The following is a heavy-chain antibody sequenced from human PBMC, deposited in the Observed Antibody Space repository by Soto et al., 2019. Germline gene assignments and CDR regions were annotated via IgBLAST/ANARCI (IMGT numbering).Heavy chain of an antibody. CDR1: GFTFSSYG. CDR2: ISYDGSNK. J-gene: IGHJ4*02. V-gene: IGHV3-30*18. Sequence: GGSLRLSCAASGFTFSSYGMHWVRQAPGKGLEWVAVISYDGSNKYYADSVKGRFTISRDNSKNTLYLQMNSLRAEDTAVYYCAKEKPHRSGHAGFQLDYWGQGTLVTVSS. CDR3: AKEKPHRSGHAGFQLDY. D-gene: IGHD3-10*01.